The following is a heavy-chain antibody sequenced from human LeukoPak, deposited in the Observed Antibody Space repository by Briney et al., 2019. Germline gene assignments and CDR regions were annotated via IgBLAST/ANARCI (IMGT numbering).Heavy chain of an antibody. CDR3: AKDVVRGDYNWFDP. J-gene: IGHJ5*02. CDR1: GFAFSSYA. Sequence: PGGSLRLSCAASGFAFSSYAMSWVRQAPGKGLEWVSAISGSGGSTYYADSVKGRFTISRDNSKNTLYLQMNSLRAEDTAVYYCAKDVVRGDYNWFDPWGQGTLVTVSS. D-gene: IGHD3-10*01. CDR2: ISGSGGST. V-gene: IGHV3-23*01.